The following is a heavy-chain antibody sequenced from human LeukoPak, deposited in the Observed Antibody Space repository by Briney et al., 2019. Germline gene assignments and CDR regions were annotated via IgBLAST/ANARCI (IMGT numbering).Heavy chain of an antibody. D-gene: IGHD2-2*01. CDR2: ISSSSSYI. Sequence: GGSLRLSCAASGFTFSSYSMNWVRQAPGKGLEWVSSISSSSSYIYYADSVKGRFTISRDNAKNSLYLQMNSLRAEDTAVYYCARELWYCSSTSCPKGWFDPWGQGTLVTVSS. J-gene: IGHJ5*02. CDR1: GFTFSSYS. CDR3: ARELWYCSSTSCPKGWFDP. V-gene: IGHV3-21*01.